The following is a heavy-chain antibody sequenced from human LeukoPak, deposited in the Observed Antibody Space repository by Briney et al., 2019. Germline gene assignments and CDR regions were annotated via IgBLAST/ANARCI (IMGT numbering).Heavy chain of an antibody. CDR2: IDPEDGET. J-gene: IGHJ4*02. CDR1: GYTFIDQY. D-gene: IGHD2-2*01. V-gene: IGHV1-69-2*01. CDR3: AKDQDIVVVPAASFDY. Sequence: GASVKVSCKGSGYTFIDQYMHWVQQAPGKRLQWLGRIDPEDGETVYGEKFQGRVTITADTSTDTVYMELNSLRAEDTAVYYCAKDQDIVVVPAASFDYWGQGTLVTVSS.